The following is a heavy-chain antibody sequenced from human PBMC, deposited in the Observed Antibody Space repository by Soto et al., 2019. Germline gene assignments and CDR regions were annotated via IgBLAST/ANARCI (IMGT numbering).Heavy chain of an antibody. CDR3: ARDVTDFWSGHEGMDV. Sequence: KPSETLSLTCTVSGGSISSSSYYWGWIRQPPGKGLEWIGSIYYSGSTYYNPSLKSRVTISVDTSKNQFSLKLTSVTAADTAVYYCARDVTDFWSGHEGMDVWGQGTTVTVSS. CDR2: IYYSGST. V-gene: IGHV4-39*07. J-gene: IGHJ6*02. CDR1: GGSISSSSYY. D-gene: IGHD3-3*01.